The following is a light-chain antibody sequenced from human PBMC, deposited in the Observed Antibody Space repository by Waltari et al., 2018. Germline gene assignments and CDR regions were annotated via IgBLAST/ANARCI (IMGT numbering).Light chain of an antibody. Sequence: DIVITQSSDSLPVSPGDRTPISCKSSSDNRNFLAWYQQKPRQPPKLLIYWASTREPGVPDRFSGSGSGTDFTLTISSLQAEDVATYYCQQYHSSPPTFGQGTRLEIQ. CDR2: WAS. J-gene: IGKJ2*01. CDR1: SDNRNF. V-gene: IGKV4-1*01. CDR3: QQYHSSPPT.